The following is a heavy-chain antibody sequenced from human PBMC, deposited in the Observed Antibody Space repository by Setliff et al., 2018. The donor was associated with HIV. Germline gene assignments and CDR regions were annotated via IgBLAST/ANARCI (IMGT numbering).Heavy chain of an antibody. CDR2: ITPSGDT. V-gene: IGHV4-34*01. Sequence: SETLSLTCAVYGGSVSGHYWGWFRQPPGKGLEWIGEITPSGDTNYIPSLKRRVTLSFDTSKNNFSLNLNSVTATDTAVYYCARGLKGGGYYFDYWGQGMLVTVSS. J-gene: IGHJ4*01. CDR1: GGSVSGHY. D-gene: IGHD1-26*01. CDR3: ARGLKGGGYYFDY.